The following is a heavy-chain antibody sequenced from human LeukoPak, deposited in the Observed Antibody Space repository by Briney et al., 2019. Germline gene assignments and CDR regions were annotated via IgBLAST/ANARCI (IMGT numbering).Heavy chain of an antibody. CDR1: GFTSSNYG. J-gene: IGHJ4*02. D-gene: IGHD2-21*02. V-gene: IGHV3-23*01. CDR2: IRGSGGGT. CDR3: VKARMPHCGTDCLES. Sequence: GESLRLSCAASGFTSSNYGMSWVRQAPGKGLEWVSVIRGSGGGTYYADSVEGRFTISRDNSKNTVYLQMNSLRAEDTAVYYCVKARMPHCGTDCLESWGQGTLVTVSS.